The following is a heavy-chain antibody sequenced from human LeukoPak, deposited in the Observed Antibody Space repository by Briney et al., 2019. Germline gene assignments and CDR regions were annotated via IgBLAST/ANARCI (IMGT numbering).Heavy chain of an antibody. CDR2: IYYSGST. CDR3: ARLELDFWSGYSYYFDY. J-gene: IGHJ4*02. CDR1: GGSISSSSYY. Sequence: PSETLSLTCTVSGGSISSSSYYWGWIRQPPGKGLEWIGSIYYSGSTHYNPSLKSRVTISVDTSKNQFSLKLSSVTAADTAVYYCARLELDFWSGYSYYFDYWGQGTLVTVSS. D-gene: IGHD3-3*01. V-gene: IGHV4-39*01.